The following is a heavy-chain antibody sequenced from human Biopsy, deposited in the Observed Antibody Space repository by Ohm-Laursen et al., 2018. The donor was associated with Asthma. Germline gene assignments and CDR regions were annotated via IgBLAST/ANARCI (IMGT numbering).Heavy chain of an antibody. CDR3: ARTYYDFLTGQVKDVFGV. CDR1: GYTFISFA. CDR2: VNAGNGNT. V-gene: IGHV1-3*01. D-gene: IGHD3-9*01. J-gene: IGHJ3*01. Sequence: ASVKVSCKASGYTFISFAIHWVRQAPGQRLEWMGWVNAGNGNTKYSQKFQGRVTITRDTSASTAYMELRSLRSEDTATYYCARTYYDFLTGQVKDVFGVWGQGTMVTVSS.